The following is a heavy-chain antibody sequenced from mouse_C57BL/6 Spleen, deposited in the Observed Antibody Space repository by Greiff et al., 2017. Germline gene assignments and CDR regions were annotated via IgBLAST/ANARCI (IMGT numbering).Heavy chain of an antibody. J-gene: IGHJ4*01. CDR1: GYTFTDYY. CDR3: ARGFLPDAMDY. V-gene: IGHV1-26*01. Sequence: EVQLQQSGPELVKPGASVKISCKASGYTFTDYYMNWVKQSHGKSLEWIGDINPNNGGTSYNQKFKGKATLTVDKSSSTAYMELRSLTSEDSAVYYCARGFLPDAMDYWGQGTSVTVSS. CDR2: INPNNGGT.